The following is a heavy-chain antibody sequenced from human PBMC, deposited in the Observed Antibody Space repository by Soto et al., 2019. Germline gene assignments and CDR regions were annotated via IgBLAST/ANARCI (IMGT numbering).Heavy chain of an antibody. J-gene: IGHJ5*02. CDR2: IRSKANSYAT. CDR1: GFTFSGSA. Sequence: GGSLRLSFAASGFTFSGSAMHWVRQASGKGLEWVGRIRSKANSYATAYAASVKGRFTISRDDSKNTAYLQMNSLKTEDTAVYYCTRPRAEDWFDPWGQGTLVTVSS. V-gene: IGHV3-73*01. CDR3: TRPRAEDWFDP.